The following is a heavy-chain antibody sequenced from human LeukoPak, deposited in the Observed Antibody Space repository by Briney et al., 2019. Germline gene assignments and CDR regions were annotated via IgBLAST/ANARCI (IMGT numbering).Heavy chain of an antibody. CDR2: ISGSGGST. D-gene: IGHD6-6*01. V-gene: IGHV3-23*01. CDR1: GFTFSSYG. Sequence: PGGSLRLSCAASGFTFSSYGMSWVRQAPGKGLEWVSGISGSGGSTYYADSVKGRFTISRDNSKNTLYLQMNSLRAEDTAVYYCARDHGRYSSSSYYWGQGTLVTVSS. J-gene: IGHJ4*02. CDR3: ARDHGRYSSSSYY.